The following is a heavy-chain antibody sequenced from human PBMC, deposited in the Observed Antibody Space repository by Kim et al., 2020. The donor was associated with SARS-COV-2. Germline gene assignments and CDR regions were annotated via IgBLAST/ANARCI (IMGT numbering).Heavy chain of an antibody. D-gene: IGHD3-3*01. J-gene: IGHJ4*02. CDR3: AREPDYTHYAFDY. Sequence: GGSLRLSCVASGITSNTDAMSWVRQAPGKGLEWVSAISGNSATTKYAGSVQGRFTISRDNSKNTLYLQMNSLRAEDTAIYYCAREPDYTHYAFDYWGQGTLVTVSA. CDR1: GITSNTDA. CDR2: ISGNSATT. V-gene: IGHV3-23*01.